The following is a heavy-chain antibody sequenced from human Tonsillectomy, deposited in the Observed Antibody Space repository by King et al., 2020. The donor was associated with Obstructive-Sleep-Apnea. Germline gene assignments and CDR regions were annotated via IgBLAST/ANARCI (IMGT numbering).Heavy chain of an antibody. Sequence: QLVQSGAEVKKPGASVKVSCKASGYTFTGYYRHWVRQAPGQGLEWMGWINPNSGGTNYAQKFQGRVTMTRYTSISTAYMELSRLGADDTAVYYCARSPSELFGSAFDIWGQGTMVTVSS. CDR1: GYTFTGYY. CDR2: INPNSGGT. D-gene: IGHD3-10*01. CDR3: ARSPSELFGSAFDI. J-gene: IGHJ3*02. V-gene: IGHV1-2*02.